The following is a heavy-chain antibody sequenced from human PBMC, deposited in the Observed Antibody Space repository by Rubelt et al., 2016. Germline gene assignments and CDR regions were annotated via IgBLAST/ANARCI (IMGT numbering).Heavy chain of an antibody. V-gene: IGHV3-30*02. D-gene: IGHD6-13*01. CDR3: AKDAYSSSWSYFDY. Sequence: DSVKGRFTISRDNSKNTLYLQMNSLRAEDAAVYYCAKDAYSSSWSYFDYWGQGTLVAVSS. J-gene: IGHJ4*02.